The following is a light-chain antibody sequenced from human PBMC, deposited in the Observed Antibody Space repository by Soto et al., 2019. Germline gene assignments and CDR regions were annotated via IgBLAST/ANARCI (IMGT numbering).Light chain of an antibody. V-gene: IGKV3-15*01. CDR1: QSVGIK. Sequence: EIVMTQSPATLSVSPGERVTLSCRASQSVGIKLAWYQQKPGQAPRLLIYGASSRTTGIPARFSGSGSGTEFTLSISSLQSEDFAVYYCQQYNKWHPYTFGQGTKLESK. J-gene: IGKJ2*01. CDR3: QQYNKWHPYT. CDR2: GAS.